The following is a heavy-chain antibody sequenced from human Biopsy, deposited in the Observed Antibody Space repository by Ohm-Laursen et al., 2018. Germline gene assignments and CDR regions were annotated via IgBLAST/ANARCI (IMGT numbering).Heavy chain of an antibody. CDR1: GGSMTGYE. CDR3: ARVEAGTYDALDI. Sequence: GTLSLTCSVSGGSMTGYEWSWIRLAPGKGLEWIGYIYYSGGTKYNPSLASRVTFSVDMSKSQFSLKLYSVTAADAAVYYCARVEAGTYDALDIWGQGTLVAVST. J-gene: IGHJ3*02. D-gene: IGHD1-26*01. CDR2: IYYSGGT. V-gene: IGHV4-59*01.